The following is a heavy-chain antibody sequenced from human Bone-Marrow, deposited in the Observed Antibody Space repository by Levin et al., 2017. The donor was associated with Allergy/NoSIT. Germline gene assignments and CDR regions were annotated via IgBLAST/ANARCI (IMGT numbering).Heavy chain of an antibody. CDR3: ARDPARGYYDSSGYSGDH. CDR2: ITSSGDST. V-gene: IGHV3-48*02. Sequence: GGSLRLSCAASGFTFRHYTMNWVRQAPGKGVEWVSCITSSGDSTYYADSVKGRFTISRDNAKNSLYLQLNRLRDEDTAMYYCARDPARGYYDSSGYSGDHWGQGTLVTVSS. D-gene: IGHD3-22*01. J-gene: IGHJ4*02. CDR1: GFTFRHYT.